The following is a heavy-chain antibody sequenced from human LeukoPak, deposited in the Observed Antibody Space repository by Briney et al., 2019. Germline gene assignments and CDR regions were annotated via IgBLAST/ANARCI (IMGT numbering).Heavy chain of an antibody. CDR3: AREEGLRYFDWLSPYYFDY. Sequence: SETLSLTCAVYGGSFSGYYWSWIRQPPGKGLEWIGEINHSGSTNYNPSLKSRVTISVDTSKNQFSLKLSSVTAADTAVYYCAREEGLRYFDWLSPYYFDYWGQGTLVTVSS. J-gene: IGHJ4*02. CDR2: INHSGST. CDR1: GGSFSGYY. D-gene: IGHD3-9*01. V-gene: IGHV4-34*01.